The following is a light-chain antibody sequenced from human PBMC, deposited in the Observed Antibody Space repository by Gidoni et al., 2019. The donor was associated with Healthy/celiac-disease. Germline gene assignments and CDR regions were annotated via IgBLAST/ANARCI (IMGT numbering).Light chain of an antibody. CDR3: QSYESSNHKV. CDR2: EDN. CDR1: SGSIANNY. V-gene: IGLV6-57*01. J-gene: IGLJ1*01. Sequence: NFMLTQPHSVSESPGKTVTISCTRSSGSIANNYVPCYQHPPGSSPTTVIYEDNQRPSGVPDRFSGSIDRSSNSASLTISGLKTEDEADYYCQSYESSNHKVFGTGTKVTVL.